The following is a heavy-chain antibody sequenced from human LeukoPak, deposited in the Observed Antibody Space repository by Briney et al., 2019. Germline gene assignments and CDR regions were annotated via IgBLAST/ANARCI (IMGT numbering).Heavy chain of an antibody. Sequence: SETLSLTCAVYGASFNTYYWSLIRQPPGKGLEWIGYGHYSGSTNYNPSLKSRVTFSVDTSKNQFSLKLSSVTAADTAVYYCARWGETSALRVHAFDIWGQGTMVTVSS. D-gene: IGHD3-10*01. CDR1: GASFNTYY. J-gene: IGHJ3*02. CDR3: ARWGETSALRVHAFDI. CDR2: GHYSGST. V-gene: IGHV4-59*01.